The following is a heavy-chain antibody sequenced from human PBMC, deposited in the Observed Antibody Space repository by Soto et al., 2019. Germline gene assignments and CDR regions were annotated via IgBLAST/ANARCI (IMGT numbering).Heavy chain of an antibody. Sequence: GGSLRLSCAASGFTFSSYSMNWVRQAPGKGLEWVSSISSSSSYIYYADSVKGRFTISRDNAKNSLYLQMNSLRAEDTAVYYCARVLDTAMVVGDYWGQGTLVTVSS. CDR1: GFTFSSYS. CDR3: ARVLDTAMVVGDY. D-gene: IGHD5-18*01. V-gene: IGHV3-21*01. CDR2: ISSSSSYI. J-gene: IGHJ4*02.